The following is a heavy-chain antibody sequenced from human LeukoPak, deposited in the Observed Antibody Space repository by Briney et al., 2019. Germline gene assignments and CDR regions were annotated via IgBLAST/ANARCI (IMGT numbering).Heavy chain of an antibody. Sequence: GGSLRLSCAASGLTFGSYAMSWVRQAPGKGLEWVSSISGSAYSTYYADSVKGRFTISRDNSKNTLYLQMNSLRAEDTAVYYCAKGAITIFGVDYWGQGTLVTVSS. CDR2: ISGSAYST. CDR1: GLTFGSYA. D-gene: IGHD3-3*01. V-gene: IGHV3-23*01. J-gene: IGHJ4*02. CDR3: AKGAITIFGVDY.